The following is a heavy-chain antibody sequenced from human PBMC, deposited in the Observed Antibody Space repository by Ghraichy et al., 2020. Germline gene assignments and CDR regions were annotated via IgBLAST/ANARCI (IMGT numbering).Heavy chain of an antibody. CDR3: SAVPPPSYYLDY. CDR1: GGSISSSSYY. CDR2: IYYTGST. V-gene: IGHV4-39*01. Sequence: SETLSLTCPVSGGSISSSSYYWGWIRQPPGKGLEWIGSIYYTGSTFYNPSLKSRVTISVDTSKNQFSLKLSSVTAADTAVYYCSAVPPPSYYLDYWGQGVLVTVSS. D-gene: IGHD6-6*01. J-gene: IGHJ4*02.